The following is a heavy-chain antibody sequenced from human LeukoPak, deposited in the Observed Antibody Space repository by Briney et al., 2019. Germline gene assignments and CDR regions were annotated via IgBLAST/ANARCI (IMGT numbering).Heavy chain of an antibody. CDR1: GGSISSGSYY. CDR2: IYTSEST. Sequence: PSETLSLTCTVSGGSISSGSYYWSWIRQPAGKGLEWIGRIYTSESTNYNPSLKSRVTISVDTSKNQFSLKLSSVTAADTAVYYCARGPGYSYTFDYWGQGTLVTVSS. V-gene: IGHV4-61*02. D-gene: IGHD5-18*01. J-gene: IGHJ4*02. CDR3: ARGPGYSYTFDY.